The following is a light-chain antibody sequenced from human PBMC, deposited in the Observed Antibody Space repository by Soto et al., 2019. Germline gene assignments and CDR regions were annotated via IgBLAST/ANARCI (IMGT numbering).Light chain of an antibody. CDR2: AAS. CDR1: QTVSSNY. V-gene: IGKV3-20*01. CDR3: HQYGTSPWT. Sequence: EIGLTQSPGILSLSPGERVTLSCRASQTVSSNYLAWYQQKPGQAPRLLIYAASSRATGIPDRFSGSGSGTDFTLTISRMEPDDVAVFYCHQYGTSPWTFGHGTKVEIK. J-gene: IGKJ1*01.